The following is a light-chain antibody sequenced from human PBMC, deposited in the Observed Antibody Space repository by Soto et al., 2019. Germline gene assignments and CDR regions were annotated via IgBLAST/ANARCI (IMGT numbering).Light chain of an antibody. J-gene: IGLJ1*01. CDR3: CSYATGSTYI. CDR2: GHN. V-gene: IGLV1-44*01. CDR1: SSNIGSNV. Sequence: QSVLTQPPSVSGTPGQRVTISCAGSSSNIGSNVVNWYQHLPGRAPKLLIYGHNQRPSGVPDRFSGSKSGTSASLAISGLQAEDEADYFCCSYATGSTYIFGTGTKVTVL.